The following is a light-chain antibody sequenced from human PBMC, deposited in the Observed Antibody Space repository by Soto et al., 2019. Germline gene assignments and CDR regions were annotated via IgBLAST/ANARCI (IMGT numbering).Light chain of an antibody. CDR1: QDIKKY. CDR3: QQFDNLPFT. V-gene: IGKV1-33*01. Sequence: DIQMTQSPSSLSASVGDRVTITCQASQDIKKYLNWYQQKPGKAPKLLIYTTSDLQTGVPPRFSGSGSRINFTFTINNLQPEDIGTYFCQQFDNLPFTFGPVTKVDIK. J-gene: IGKJ3*01. CDR2: TTS.